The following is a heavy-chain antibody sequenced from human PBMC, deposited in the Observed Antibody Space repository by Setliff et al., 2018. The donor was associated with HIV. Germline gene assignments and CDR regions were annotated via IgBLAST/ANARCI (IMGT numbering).Heavy chain of an antibody. J-gene: IGHJ6*02. D-gene: IGHD4-4*01. CDR3: ARGAPSYSPYYGMDV. CDR1: GGSISSGSYY. CDR2: IYTSGST. V-gene: IGHV4-61*02. Sequence: LSLTCTVSGGSISSGSYYWSWIRQPAGKGLEWIGRIYTSGSTNYNPSLKSRVTISVDTSKNQFSLKLSSVTAADTAVYYCARGAPSYSPYYGMDVWGQGTTVTVSS.